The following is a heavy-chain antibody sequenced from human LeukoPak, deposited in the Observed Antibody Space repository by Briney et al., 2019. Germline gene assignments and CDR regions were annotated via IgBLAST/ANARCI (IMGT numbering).Heavy chain of an antibody. CDR1: GYTFTDYY. J-gene: IGHJ6*03. V-gene: IGHV1-2*02. Sequence: ASVKVSCKASGYTFTDYYMHWVRQAPGQGLEWMGWINPYSGGTDYEQKFQGRVTMTRDTSISTAYMEVSRVRSDDTAMYYCARGSSTRVYYYYYMDVWGKGTTVTVSS. CDR3: ARGSSTRVYYYYYMDV. CDR2: INPYSGGT. D-gene: IGHD6-6*01.